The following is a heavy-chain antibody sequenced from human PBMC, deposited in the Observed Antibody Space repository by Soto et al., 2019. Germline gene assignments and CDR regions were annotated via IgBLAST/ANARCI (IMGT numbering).Heavy chain of an antibody. CDR1: SGSFSGYY. J-gene: IGHJ4*02. V-gene: IGHV4-34*01. Sequence: SETLSLTCSIYSGSFSGYYWTWIRQPPGKGLEWIGEISQSGNTNYSPSLKSRVSISIDTSKKQFSLNLASVSAADTAVYYCARAPKVSGSSQTRPDFWGQGTLVTVSS. CDR3: ARAPKVSGSSQTRPDF. CDR2: ISQSGNT. D-gene: IGHD6-6*01.